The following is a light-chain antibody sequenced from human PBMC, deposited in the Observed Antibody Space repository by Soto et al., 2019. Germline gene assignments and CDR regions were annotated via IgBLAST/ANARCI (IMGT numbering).Light chain of an antibody. CDR2: EVS. V-gene: IGLV2-14*01. Sequence: QSALTQPASVSGSPGQSITISCTGTSSDVGDYIYVSWYQQHPGKAPKLMIYEVSNRPSGVSNRFSGSKSGNTASLTISGLQAEDEADYYCTSYTSSSTLGVFGGGTKLTVL. CDR1: SSDVGDYIY. J-gene: IGLJ2*01. CDR3: TSYTSSSTLGV.